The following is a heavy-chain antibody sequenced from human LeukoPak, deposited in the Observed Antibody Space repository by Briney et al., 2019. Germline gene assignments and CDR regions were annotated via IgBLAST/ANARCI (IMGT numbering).Heavy chain of an antibody. Sequence: GESLKISCKGSGYSFASYWIGWVRQMPGKGLEWMGIIYPGNSDTRYSPSFQGQVTISADKSISTAYLQWSSLKASDTAMFYCARLSSNDYNCDYWGQGTLVTVSS. CDR2: IYPGNSDT. CDR3: ARLSSNDYNCDY. D-gene: IGHD5-24*01. CDR1: GYSFASYW. J-gene: IGHJ4*02. V-gene: IGHV5-51*01.